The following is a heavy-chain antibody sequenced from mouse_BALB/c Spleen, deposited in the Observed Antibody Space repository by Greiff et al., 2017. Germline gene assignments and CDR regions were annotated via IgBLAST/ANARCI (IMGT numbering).Heavy chain of an antibody. CDR2: ISSGGST. J-gene: IGHJ4*01. CDR1: GFTFSSYA. V-gene: IGHV5-6-5*01. CDR3: ARGEGYYVGENAMDY. D-gene: IGHD2-3*01. Sequence: EVKLMESGGGLVKPGGSLKLSCAASGFTFSSYAMSWVRQTPEKRLEWVASISSGGSTYYPDSVKGRFTISRDNARNILYLQMSSLRSEDTAMYYCARGEGYYVGENAMDYWGQGTSVTVSS.